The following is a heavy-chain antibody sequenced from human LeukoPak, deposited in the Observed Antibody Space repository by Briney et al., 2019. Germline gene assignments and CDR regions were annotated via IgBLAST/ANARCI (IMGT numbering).Heavy chain of an antibody. V-gene: IGHV4-59*08. Sequence: SETLSLTCTVSGGSISSYYWSWIRQPPGKGLEWIGYIYYSGSTNYNPSLKSRVTISVDTSKNQFSLKLSSVTAADTAVYYCARSVRRLGAFDYWGQGTLVTVSS. CDR3: ARSVRRLGAFDY. CDR1: GGSISSYY. J-gene: IGHJ4*02. CDR2: IYYSGST. D-gene: IGHD6-19*01.